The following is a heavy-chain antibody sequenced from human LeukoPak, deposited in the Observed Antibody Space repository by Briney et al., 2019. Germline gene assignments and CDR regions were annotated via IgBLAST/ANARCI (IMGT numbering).Heavy chain of an antibody. CDR1: GGSISSYY. V-gene: IGHV4-59*01. Sequence: SETLSLTCTVSGGSISSYYWSWIRQPPGKGLERIGYIYYSGSTNYNPSLKSRVTISVDTSKNQFSLKLSSVTAADTAVYYCARAIQLERPPPLIGYYYMDVWGKGTTVTVSS. CDR2: IYYSGST. CDR3: ARAIQLERPPPLIGYYYMDV. D-gene: IGHD1-1*01. J-gene: IGHJ6*03.